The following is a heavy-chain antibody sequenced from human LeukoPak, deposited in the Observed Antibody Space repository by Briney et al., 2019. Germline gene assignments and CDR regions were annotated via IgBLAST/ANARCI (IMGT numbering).Heavy chain of an antibody. D-gene: IGHD3-10*01. CDR3: ARGNVLLWFGELSYYGMDV. J-gene: IGHJ6*02. Sequence: SETLSLTCAVYGGSFSGYYWSWVRQPPGKGLEWIGEINHSGSTNYNPSLKSRVTISVDTSKNQFSLTLSSVTAADTAVYYCARGNVLLWFGELSYYGMDVWGQGTTVTVSS. V-gene: IGHV4-34*01. CDR1: GGSFSGYY. CDR2: INHSGST.